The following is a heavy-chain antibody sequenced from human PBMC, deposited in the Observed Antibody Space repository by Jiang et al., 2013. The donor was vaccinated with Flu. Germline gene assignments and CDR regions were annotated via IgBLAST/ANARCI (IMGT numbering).Heavy chain of an antibody. CDR1: GFTFTDHY. V-gene: IGHV1-2*04. CDR2: INLNSGGT. J-gene: IGHJ5*02. D-gene: IGHD6-19*01. Sequence: VQLVESGAEVKKPGASVKVSCKASGFTFTDHYMHWVRQAPGQGLEWMGWINLNSGGTNYAQKFQGWVTMTRDTSISTAYMELRRLTSDDTAVYYCARDPVTGNGGTWFDPWG. CDR3: ARDPVTGNGGTWFDP.